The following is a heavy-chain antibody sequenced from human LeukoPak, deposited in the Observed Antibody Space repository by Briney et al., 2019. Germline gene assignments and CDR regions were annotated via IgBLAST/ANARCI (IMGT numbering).Heavy chain of an antibody. CDR1: GFTFSSYS. J-gene: IGHJ4*02. CDR2: ISSSSTYI. CDR3: ASQYTSSRIFDD. D-gene: IGHD6-13*01. V-gene: IGHV3-21*01. Sequence: NTGGSLRLSCAASGFTFSSYSMNWVRQAPGKGLEWVSSISSSSTYIYYADSVKGRFTVSRDNAKNSLYLQMNSLRAEDTAVYFCASQYTSSRIFDDWGQGTLVTVSS.